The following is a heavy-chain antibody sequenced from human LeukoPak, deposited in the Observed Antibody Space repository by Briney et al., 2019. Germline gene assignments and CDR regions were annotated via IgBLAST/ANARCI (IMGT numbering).Heavy chain of an antibody. CDR1: GYTFTSYG. CDR2: TSSYNGNT. J-gene: IGHJ3*02. D-gene: IGHD3-22*01. V-gene: IGHV1-18*01. CDR3: ARDSPDYYDSSVNKDAFDI. Sequence: ASVKVSCKASGYTFTSYGISWVRQAPGQGPEWMGWTSSYNGNTNYAQKLQGRVTMTTDTSTSTAYMELRSQRSDDTAVYYCARDSPDYYDSSVNKDAFDIWGQGTMVTVSS.